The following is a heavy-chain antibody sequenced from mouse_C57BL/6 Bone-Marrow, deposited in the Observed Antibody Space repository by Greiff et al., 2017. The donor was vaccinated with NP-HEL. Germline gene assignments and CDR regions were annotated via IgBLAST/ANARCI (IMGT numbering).Heavy chain of an antibody. Sequence: QVQLQQPGAELVRPGSSVKLSCKASGYTFTSYWMHWVKQRPIQGLEWIGNIDPSDSETHYNQKFKDKATLTVDKSSSTAYMQLSSLTSEDSAVYYCSRGPHYYGSSPLDYWGQGTTLTVSS. D-gene: IGHD1-1*01. CDR3: SRGPHYYGSSPLDY. CDR1: GYTFTSYW. J-gene: IGHJ2*01. CDR2: IDPSDSET. V-gene: IGHV1-52*01.